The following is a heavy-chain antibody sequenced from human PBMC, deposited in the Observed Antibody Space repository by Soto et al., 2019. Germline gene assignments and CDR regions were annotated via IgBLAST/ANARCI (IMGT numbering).Heavy chain of an antibody. CDR1: GFTFSSYG. CDR3: ANGVDYYGSSGCDY. J-gene: IGHJ4*02. V-gene: IGHV3-30*18. Sequence: PGGSLRLSCAASGFTFSSYGMHWVRQAPGKGLEWVAVISYDGSNKYYADSEKGRFTSSRENSQNNLYLQKIGLRAEDTAVYYLANGVDYYGSSGCDYWGQGHLGTVAS. D-gene: IGHD3-22*01. CDR2: ISYDGSNK.